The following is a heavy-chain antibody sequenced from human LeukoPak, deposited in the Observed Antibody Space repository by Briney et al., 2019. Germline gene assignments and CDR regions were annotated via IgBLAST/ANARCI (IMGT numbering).Heavy chain of an antibody. V-gene: IGHV3-66*01. Sequence: GGSLRLSCAASGFTVSSNYMSWVRQAPGKGLKWVSIIYTGGTAYYTDSVKGRLTISRDNSKNTLYLQMNSLRAEDTAVYYCARGAAAGPSYFDFWGQGTLITVSS. D-gene: IGHD6-13*01. J-gene: IGHJ4*02. CDR3: ARGAAAGPSYFDF. CDR1: GFTVSSNY. CDR2: IYTGGTA.